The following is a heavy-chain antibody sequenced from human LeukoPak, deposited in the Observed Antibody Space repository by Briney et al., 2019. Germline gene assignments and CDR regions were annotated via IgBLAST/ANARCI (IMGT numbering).Heavy chain of an antibody. CDR2: ISTSVSTT. D-gene: IGHD3-3*02. V-gene: IGHV3-48*03. J-gene: IGHJ4*02. Sequence: AGGSLRLSCAASGFTFSNYGMNWVRQAPGKGPEWISYISTSVSTTYYADSVKGRFTISRDNAKNSLYLQMNSLRVEDSAVYYCARLAYLDYWGQGTLVTVSS. CDR3: ARLAYLDY. CDR1: GFTFSNYG.